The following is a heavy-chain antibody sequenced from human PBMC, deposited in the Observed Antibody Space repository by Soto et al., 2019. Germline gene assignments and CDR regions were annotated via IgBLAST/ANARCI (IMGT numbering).Heavy chain of an antibody. CDR1: GYTFTSYA. CDR2: INAGNGNT. D-gene: IGHD2-15*01. CDR3: ARVGGRYYYYGMDV. J-gene: IGHJ6*02. Sequence: ASVKVSCKASGYTFTSYAMHWVRQAPGQRLEWMGWINAGNGNTKYSQKFQGRVTITRDTSASTAYMELSSLRSEDTAVYYCARVGGRYYYYGMDVWGQGXTVTVSS. V-gene: IGHV1-3*01.